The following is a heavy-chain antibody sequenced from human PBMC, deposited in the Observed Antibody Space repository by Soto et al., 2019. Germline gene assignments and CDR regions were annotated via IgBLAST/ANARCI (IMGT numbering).Heavy chain of an antibody. J-gene: IGHJ6*02. D-gene: IGHD2-15*01. CDR1: GGSISSSSYY. CDR3: ARHLTYCSAGSCYSDFPYYGMDV. V-gene: IGHV4-39*01. Sequence: PSVTLSLTCTVSGGSISSSSYYWGWIRQPPGKGLEWIGSIFYSGSTYYNPSLKSRVTISVDTSKNQFSLKLSSVTAADTAVYYCARHLTYCSAGSCYSDFPYYGMDVWGQGTTVTVS. CDR2: IFYSGST.